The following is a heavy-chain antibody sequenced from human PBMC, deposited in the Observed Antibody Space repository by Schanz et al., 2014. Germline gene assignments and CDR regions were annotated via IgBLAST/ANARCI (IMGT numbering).Heavy chain of an antibody. J-gene: IGHJ4*02. CDR2: ISGSGVIT. CDR3: AKGQLLSYYFDY. V-gene: IGHV3-23*04. CDR1: GFTFSTYA. Sequence: EVQLVESGGGLVQPGGSLRLSCATSGFTFSTYAMSWVRQAPGKGLEWVSGISGSGVITYYEDSVKGRFTISRDNSKSTLYLQMNSLRADDTAVYYCAKGQLLSYYFDYWGQGTLVTVSS. D-gene: IGHD2-21*01.